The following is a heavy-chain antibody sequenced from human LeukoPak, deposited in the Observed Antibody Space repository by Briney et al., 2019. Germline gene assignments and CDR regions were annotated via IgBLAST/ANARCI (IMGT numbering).Heavy chain of an antibody. CDR3: AGSWFYRDYFEY. Sequence: PGRSLRLSCAASGFSFSSYDMHWVRQAPGKGLEWVAVLSYDGSNEYYADSVKGRFTISRDNSKNTLYLQMNSLRVEDTAVYYCAGSWFYRDYFEYWGQGTLVTVSS. D-gene: IGHD3-10*01. CDR1: GFSFSSYD. CDR2: LSYDGSNE. V-gene: IGHV3-30*03. J-gene: IGHJ4*02.